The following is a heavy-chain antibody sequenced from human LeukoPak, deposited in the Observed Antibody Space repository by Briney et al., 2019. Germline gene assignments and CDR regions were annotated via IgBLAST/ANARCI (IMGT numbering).Heavy chain of an antibody. CDR3: AKVTGYCSGGSCYEVYFDY. Sequence: GGSLRLSCAASGFTFSSYAMSWVRQAPGKGLEWVSAIIGSGGSTYYADSVKGRFTISRDNSKNTLYLQMNSLRAEDTAVYYCAKVTGYCSGGSCYEVYFDYWGQGTLVTVSS. J-gene: IGHJ4*02. CDR2: IIGSGGST. D-gene: IGHD2-15*01. V-gene: IGHV3-23*01. CDR1: GFTFSSYA.